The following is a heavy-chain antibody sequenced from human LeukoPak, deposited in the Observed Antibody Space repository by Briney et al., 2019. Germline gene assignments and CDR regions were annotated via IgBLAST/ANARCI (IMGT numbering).Heavy chain of an antibody. J-gene: IGHJ6*03. D-gene: IGHD2-8*01. CDR2: ISAYNGNT. CDR3: ARDNGYYYYMDV. Sequence: GASVKVSCKASGYTFTSYGISWVRQAPGQGLEWMGWISAYNGNTNYAQKLQGRVTMTRDTSTSTVYMELSSLRSEDTAVYYCARDNGYYYYMDVWGKGTTVTVS. CDR1: GYTFTSYG. V-gene: IGHV1-18*01.